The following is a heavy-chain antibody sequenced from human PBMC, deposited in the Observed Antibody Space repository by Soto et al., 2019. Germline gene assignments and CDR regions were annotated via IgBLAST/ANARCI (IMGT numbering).Heavy chain of an antibody. V-gene: IGHV1-69*13. J-gene: IGHJ4*02. CDR2: IIPIFGAA. CDR1: GGTFSSYA. CDR3: ASAGGKYYYVWGTYTSLDF. Sequence: SEKVSCKASGGTFSSYAISWVRQAPGQGLEWMGGIIPIFGAANYAQKFQGRVTITADESTSTAYMELSSLRSEDTAVYYCASAGGKYYYVWGTYTSLDFWDQGTL. D-gene: IGHD3-10*02.